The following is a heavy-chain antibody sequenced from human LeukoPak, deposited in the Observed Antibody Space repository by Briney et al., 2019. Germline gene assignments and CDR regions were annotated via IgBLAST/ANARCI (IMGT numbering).Heavy chain of an antibody. CDR3: ATYPKPPAAAGTVVDY. J-gene: IGHJ4*02. CDR2: IYYSGST. CDR1: CGSISSSSYY. Sequence: ASQSLSLTCTLSCGSISSSSYYWGWLRQPPGKGLEWLGSIYYSGSTCYNPSLKSRVTISVDTSKNQFSLKLSSVTAADTAVYYCATYPKPPAAAGTVVDYWGQGTRVTVSS. D-gene: IGHD6-13*01. V-gene: IGHV4-39*01.